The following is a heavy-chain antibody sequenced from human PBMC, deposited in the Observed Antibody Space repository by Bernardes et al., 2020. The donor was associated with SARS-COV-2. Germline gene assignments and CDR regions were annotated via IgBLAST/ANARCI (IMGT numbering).Heavy chain of an antibody. CDR3: VKDRSGTYAFDY. V-gene: IGHV3-64D*06. Sequence: GGFLSPSGSAAGFIITPSAMHWARPAPGRGLEYVSGINDYGDRTHYADSVKGRFTISRDDSKNTVSLLMSSLRVEDSAVYYCVKDRSGTYAFDYWGQGILVTVSS. CDR2: INDYGDRT. J-gene: IGHJ4*02. CDR1: GFIITPSA. D-gene: IGHD1-26*01.